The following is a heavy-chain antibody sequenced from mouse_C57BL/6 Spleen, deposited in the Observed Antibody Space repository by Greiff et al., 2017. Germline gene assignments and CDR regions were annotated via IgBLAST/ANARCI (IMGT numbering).Heavy chain of an antibody. CDR2: IYPSDSET. CDR3: AREDYYGSSYGYFDG. J-gene: IGHJ1*03. CDR1: GYTFTSYW. Sequence: QVQLQQPGAELVRPGSSVKLSCKASGYTFTSYWMDWVKQRPGQGLEWIGNIYPSDSETHYNQKFKDKATLTVDKSSSTAYMQLSSLTSEDSAVYYCAREDYYGSSYGYFDGWGTGTTVTASS. V-gene: IGHV1-61*01. D-gene: IGHD1-1*01.